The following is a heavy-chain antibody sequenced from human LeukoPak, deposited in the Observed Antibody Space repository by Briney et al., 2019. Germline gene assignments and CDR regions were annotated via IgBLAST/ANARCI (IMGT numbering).Heavy chain of an antibody. V-gene: IGHV1-24*01. Sequence: WASVKVSCKVSGYTLTELSMHWVRQAPGKGLEWMGGFDPEDGETIYAQKFQGRVTMTEDTPTDTAYMELSSLRSEDTAVYYCATGKSSSWYFNWFDPWGQGTLVTVSS. CDR1: GYTLTELS. CDR2: FDPEDGET. J-gene: IGHJ5*02. D-gene: IGHD6-13*01. CDR3: ATGKSSSWYFNWFDP.